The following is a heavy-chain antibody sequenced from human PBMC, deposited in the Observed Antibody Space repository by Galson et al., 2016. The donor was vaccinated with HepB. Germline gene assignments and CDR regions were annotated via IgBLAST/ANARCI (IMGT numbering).Heavy chain of an antibody. CDR2: IRSKTNSYAT. Sequence: SLRLSCAASGFTFSDSTMHWVRQASGKGLEWVGRIRSKTNSYATAYAASVKGRFTISRDDSKNTAYLQMNSLKTEETAVYYCTRPGRYYDLWDYWGQGILVTVSS. CDR1: GFTFSDST. D-gene: IGHD3-3*01. CDR3: TRPGRYYDLWDY. V-gene: IGHV3-73*01. J-gene: IGHJ4*02.